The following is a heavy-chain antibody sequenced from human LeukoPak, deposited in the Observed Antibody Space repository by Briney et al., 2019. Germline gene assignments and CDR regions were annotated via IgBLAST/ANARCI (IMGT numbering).Heavy chain of an antibody. CDR1: GFTFSSYA. CDR3: AKDLFRPAAGRVCGMDV. D-gene: IGHD6-13*01. CDR2: ISGSGGST. Sequence: GGSLRLSCAASGFTFSSYAMSWVRQAPGKGLEWVSAISGSGGSTYYADSVKGRFTISRDNSKNTLYLQMNSLRAEDTAVYYCAKDLFRPAAGRVCGMDVWGQGTTVTVSS. J-gene: IGHJ6*02. V-gene: IGHV3-23*01.